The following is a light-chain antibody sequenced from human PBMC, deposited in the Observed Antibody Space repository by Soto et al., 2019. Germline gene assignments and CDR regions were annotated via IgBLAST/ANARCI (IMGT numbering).Light chain of an antibody. V-gene: IGKV1-39*01. CDR1: QSISNY. CDR3: QQSYSTART. CDR2: AVS. Sequence: DIQMTQSPSSLSASVGDRVTITCRASQSISNYLNWYQQKPGKAPNLLIYAVSSLRSGVPSRFSGSGSGTDFTLTISTLQPEDFATYYCQQSYSTARTFGQGTTLEIK. J-gene: IGKJ2*01.